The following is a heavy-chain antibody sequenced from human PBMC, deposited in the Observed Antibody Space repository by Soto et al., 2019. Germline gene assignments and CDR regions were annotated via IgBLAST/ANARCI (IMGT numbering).Heavy chain of an antibody. CDR3: AHPYSSSWIDY. CDR1: GFSLSTSGVG. D-gene: IGHD6-13*01. J-gene: IGHJ4*02. V-gene: IGHV2-5*01. CDR2: IYWNDDK. Sequence: QITLKESGPPLVKPTQTLTLTCTFSGFSLSTSGVGVGWIRQPPGKALEWLALIYWNDDKRYSPSLKSRLTLTKDTSKSQVVLTTTNMDPVDTATYYCAHPYSSSWIDYWGQGTLVTVSS.